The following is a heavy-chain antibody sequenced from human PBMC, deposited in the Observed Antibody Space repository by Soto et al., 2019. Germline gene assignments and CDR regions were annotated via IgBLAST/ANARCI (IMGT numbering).Heavy chain of an antibody. CDR1: GYTFTGYY. Sequence: ASVKVSCKASGYTFTGYYMHWVRQAPGQGLEWMGWINPNSGGTNYAQKFQGWVTMTRDTSISTAYMELSRLRSDDTAVYYCARARITFGGNVMDVWGQGTTVTVS. CDR3: ARARITFGGNVMDV. CDR2: INPNSGGT. J-gene: IGHJ6*02. V-gene: IGHV1-2*04. D-gene: IGHD3-16*01.